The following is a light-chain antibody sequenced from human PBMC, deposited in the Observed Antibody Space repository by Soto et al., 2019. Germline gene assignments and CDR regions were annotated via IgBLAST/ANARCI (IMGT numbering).Light chain of an antibody. J-gene: IGKJ1*01. CDR2: DAS. CDR3: QQYDTYST. CDR1: QSISNR. Sequence: DIQMTQSPSTLSASVGGRVTITCWASQSISNRLAWYHQKPGKTPNLLIYDASNLGSGVPSRFSGSGSGTEFTLTISSLQPDDFATYYCQQYDTYSTFGQGTKVDIK. V-gene: IGKV1-5*01.